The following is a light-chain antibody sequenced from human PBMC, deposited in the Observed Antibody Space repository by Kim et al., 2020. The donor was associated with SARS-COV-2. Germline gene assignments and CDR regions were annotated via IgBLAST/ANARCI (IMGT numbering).Light chain of an antibody. CDR2: AAS. V-gene: IGKV1-8*01. J-gene: IGKJ2*01. CDR3: QQYYSYPHT. Sequence: SASKGDRVTISCRASQGVSSYLAWYQQEPGKAPKLLIYAASTLQSGVPSRFSGSGSGTDFTLTIGCLQSEDFATYYCQQYYSYPHTFGQGTKLEI. CDR1: QGVSSY.